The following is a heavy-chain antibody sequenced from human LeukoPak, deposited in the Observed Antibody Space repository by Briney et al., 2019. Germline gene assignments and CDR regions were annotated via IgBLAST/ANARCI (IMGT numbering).Heavy chain of an antibody. V-gene: IGHV3-23*01. CDR2: ISGSGGST. CDR1: GFTFSSYA. Sequence: GGSLRLSCAASGFTFSSYAMSWVRQAPGKGLEWVSAISGSGGSTYYADSVKGRFTISRDNSKNTLYLQMNRLRAEDTAVYYCAKSLFVLVPAAVDFDYWGQGTLVTVSS. J-gene: IGHJ4*02. CDR3: AKSLFVLVPAAVDFDY. D-gene: IGHD2-2*01.